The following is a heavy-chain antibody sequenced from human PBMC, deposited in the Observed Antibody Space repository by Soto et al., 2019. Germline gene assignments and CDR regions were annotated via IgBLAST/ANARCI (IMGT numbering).Heavy chain of an antibody. CDR1: GYTFTSYG. Sequence: QVQLVQSGAEVKKPGASVKVSCKASGYTFTSYGISWVRQAPEQGLEWMGWISAYNGNTNYAQKLQGRVTMTTDTSTSTAYIELRSLRSDDMAVYYCARDRRTNWNDFGDYFDYWGPGTLVTVSS. V-gene: IGHV1-18*03. CDR3: ARDRRTNWNDFGDYFDY. D-gene: IGHD1-20*01. CDR2: ISAYNGNT. J-gene: IGHJ4*02.